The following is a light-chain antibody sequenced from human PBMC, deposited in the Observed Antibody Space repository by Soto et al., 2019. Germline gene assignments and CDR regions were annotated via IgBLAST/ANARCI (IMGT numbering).Light chain of an antibody. CDR3: VRYNNWPEYP. CDR1: QRVGNS. Sequence: EMVMTQSPATLSVSPGEGATISCRASQRVGNSLAWYQHKPGQAPRLLIFGASTRVTGIPARFSGSGSGTQFTLTITSLQLEDVAVYYCVRYNNWPEYPFGQGTKREL. CDR2: GAS. V-gene: IGKV3-15*01. J-gene: IGKJ2*01.